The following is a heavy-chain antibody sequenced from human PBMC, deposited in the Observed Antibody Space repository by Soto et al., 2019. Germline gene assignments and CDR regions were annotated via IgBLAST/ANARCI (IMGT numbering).Heavy chain of an antibody. V-gene: IGHV4-31*03. Sequence: QVPLQESGPGLVKPSQTLSLTCTVSGGSITSSGYYWSWIRQHPGEGLEWIGSTSNSGSTSYNPSLKSRVTISVGTSSNQFSLNLKSVTAADTAVYYCARGGGSTKVDYWGQGTLVTVSP. CDR2: TSNSGST. D-gene: IGHD2-2*01. CDR1: GGSITSSGYY. J-gene: IGHJ4*02. CDR3: ARGGGSTKVDY.